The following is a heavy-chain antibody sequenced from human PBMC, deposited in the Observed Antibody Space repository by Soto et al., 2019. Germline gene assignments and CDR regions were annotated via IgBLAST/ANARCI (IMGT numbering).Heavy chain of an antibody. Sequence: GESLRLSCAASGLIFSDVWMTWVRQAPGKGLEWVGRIKTKPDDGTIDYAAPVRGRFTISRDDSKNTLYLQMTSLTPDDTGVYYCTTSNLGVDFWGPGTLVTVSS. CDR2: IKTKPDDGTI. V-gene: IGHV3-15*01. CDR1: GLIFSDVW. D-gene: IGHD1-1*01. J-gene: IGHJ4*02. CDR3: TTSNLGVDF.